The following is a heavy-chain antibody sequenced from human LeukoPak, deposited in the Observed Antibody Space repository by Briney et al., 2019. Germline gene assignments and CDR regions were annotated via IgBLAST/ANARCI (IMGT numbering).Heavy chain of an antibody. J-gene: IGHJ4*02. D-gene: IGHD2-2*01. CDR2: IYSSGST. CDR1: GGSISSSSYY. Sequence: SETLSLTCTVSGGSISSSSYYWGWIRQPSGKGLEWIGSIYSSGSTYYNSSLKSRVTISVDTSKNQFSLKLSSVTAADTAVYYCARSYCSTTSCNRLGYFDYWGQGTLVTVSS. CDR3: ARSYCSTTSCNRLGYFDY. V-gene: IGHV4-39*01.